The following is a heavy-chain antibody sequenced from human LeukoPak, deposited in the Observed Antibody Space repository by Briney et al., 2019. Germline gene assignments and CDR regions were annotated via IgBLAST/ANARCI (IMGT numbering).Heavy chain of an antibody. CDR3: ARFGYVAAVDL. CDR1: EFSFSAYW. CDR2: INPAGTET. D-gene: IGHD2-15*01. Sequence: GGSLRLSCAASEFSFSAYWMTWVRQAPGTGLEWVANINPAGTETYYVDPVKGRFTISRDNAKNLLYLQMNSLRAEDTAVYYCARFGYVAAVDLWGQGTLVTVSS. J-gene: IGHJ4*02. V-gene: IGHV3-7*01.